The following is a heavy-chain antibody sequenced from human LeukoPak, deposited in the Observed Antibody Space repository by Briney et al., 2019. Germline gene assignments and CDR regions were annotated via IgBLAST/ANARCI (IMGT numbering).Heavy chain of an antibody. V-gene: IGHV3-49*04. CDR2: IRSKAYGGTT. CDR3: TRGGTVTFDY. CDR1: GFTFGDYA. D-gene: IGHD4-11*01. Sequence: PGGSLRLSCTASGFTFGDYAMSWVRQAPGKGLEWVGFIRSKAYGGTTEYAASVKGRFTISRDDSKSIAYLQMNSLKTEDTAVYYCTRGGTVTFDYWGQGTLVTVSS. J-gene: IGHJ4*02.